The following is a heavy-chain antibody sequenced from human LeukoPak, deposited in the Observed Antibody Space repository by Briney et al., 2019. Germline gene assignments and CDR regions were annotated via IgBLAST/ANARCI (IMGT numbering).Heavy chain of an antibody. CDR3: AVRPGYSSSWLYY. V-gene: IGHV5-51*01. J-gene: IGHJ4*02. D-gene: IGHD6-13*01. CDR2: IYPGDSDT. Sequence: GESLKISCKGSGYRFTSYWIGWVRQMPGKGLEWMGIIYPGDSDTRYRPSFQGQVTVSAYQSISPEYLWWSSLKASDTAMYYCAVRPGYSSSWLYYWGQGTLVTVSS. CDR1: GYRFTSYW.